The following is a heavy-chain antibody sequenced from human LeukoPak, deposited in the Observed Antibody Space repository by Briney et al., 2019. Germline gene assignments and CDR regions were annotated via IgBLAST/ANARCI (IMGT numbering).Heavy chain of an antibody. V-gene: IGHV6-1*01. CDR3: ARGAYCGGDCYYYYYMDV. Sequence: SQTLSLTCAISGDSVSSNSAAWNWIRQSPSRGLEWLGRTYYRSKWYNDYAVSVKSRITINPDTSKNQFSLQLNSVTPEDTAVYYCARGAYCGGDCYYYYYMDVWGKGTTVTVSS. D-gene: IGHD2-21*02. CDR1: GDSVSSNSAA. CDR2: TYYRSKWYN. J-gene: IGHJ6*03.